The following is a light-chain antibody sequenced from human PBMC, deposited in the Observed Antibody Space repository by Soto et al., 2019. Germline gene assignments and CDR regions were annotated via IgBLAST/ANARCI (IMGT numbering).Light chain of an antibody. V-gene: IGKV3-20*01. CDR2: SAS. J-gene: IGKJ1*01. CDR3: QHYGSSPST. CDR1: QSISGTY. Sequence: DTVLTQSPGTLSLTSGERATLSCRASQSISGTYLAWYQQKPGQSPRLLIYSASTRAPGIPDRFRGSGSGTDFTLTISRLEPEDFAVYYCQHYGSSPSTFGRGTKVEIK.